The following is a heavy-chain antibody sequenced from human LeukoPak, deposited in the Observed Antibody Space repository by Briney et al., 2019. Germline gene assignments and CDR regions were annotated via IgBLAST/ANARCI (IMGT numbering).Heavy chain of an antibody. Sequence: GASVKVSCKASGYTFTGYYMHWVRQAPGQGLEWMGWINPNSGGTNYAQKFQGRVTMTRDTSISTAYMELSRLRSDDTAVYYCARDTDSRLGRYYYYYYMDVWGKGTTVTVSS. J-gene: IGHJ6*03. CDR3: ARDTDSRLGRYYYYYYMDV. CDR1: GYTFTGYY. CDR2: INPNSGGT. D-gene: IGHD7-27*01. V-gene: IGHV1-2*02.